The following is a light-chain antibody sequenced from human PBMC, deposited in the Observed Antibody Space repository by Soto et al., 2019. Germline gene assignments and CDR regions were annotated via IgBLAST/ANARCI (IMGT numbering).Light chain of an antibody. CDR2: SNN. V-gene: IGLV1-44*01. J-gene: IGLJ2*01. CDR3: AAWDDSLNGVV. CDR1: SSNIGSNT. Sequence: QSVLTQPPSASGTPGQRVTISCSGSSSNIGSNTVSWYQQLPGTAPKLLIYSNNQRPSGVPDRCSGSKSGTSASLAISGLQSEDEADYYCAAWDDSLNGVVFGGGPKLNVL.